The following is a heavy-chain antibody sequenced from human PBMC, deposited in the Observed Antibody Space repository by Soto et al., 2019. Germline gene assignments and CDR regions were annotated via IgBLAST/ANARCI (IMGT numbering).Heavy chain of an antibody. CDR2: IYYSGST. CDR3: SRVRSSTSAAFDY. V-gene: IGHV4-59*01. CDR1: GGSISSYY. Sequence: SETLSLTCTVSGGSISSYYWSWIRQPPGKGLEWIGYIYYSGSTNYNPSPISRVTTSVDTSKNQFSLQLSSVTAADTAVYYFSRVRSSTSAAFDYWGQGTLVTVSS. J-gene: IGHJ4*02. D-gene: IGHD2-2*01.